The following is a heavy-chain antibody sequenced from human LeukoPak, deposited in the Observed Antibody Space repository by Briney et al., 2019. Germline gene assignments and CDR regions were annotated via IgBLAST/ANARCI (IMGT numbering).Heavy chain of an antibody. D-gene: IGHD2-2*01. CDR1: GFTFNKYW. CDR2: VNIDGSDS. V-gene: IGHV3-74*01. Sequence: GGSLRFSCAASGFTFNKYWMHWVRHAQGTGLMWVFRVNIDGSDSTYADSVKGRFTISRDKAKNSLQLQMNSLRAEDTAVYYCASGRGTSSYFEYWGQGILVTVSS. J-gene: IGHJ4*02. CDR3: ASGRGTSSYFEY.